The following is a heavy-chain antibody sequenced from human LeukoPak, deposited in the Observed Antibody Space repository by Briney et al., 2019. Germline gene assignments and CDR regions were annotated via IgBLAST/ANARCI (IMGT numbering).Heavy chain of an antibody. CDR2: IYTSGST. CDR1: GGSISSGSYY. CDR3: ARDLDLYDAFDI. V-gene: IGHV4-61*02. D-gene: IGHD3/OR15-3a*01. Sequence: PSQSLSLTCTVSGGSISSGSYYWSWIRQPAGKGLEWIGRIYTSGSTNYNPSLKSRVTISVDTSKNQFSLKLSSVTAADTAVCYCARDLDLYDAFDIWGQGTMVTVSS. J-gene: IGHJ3*02.